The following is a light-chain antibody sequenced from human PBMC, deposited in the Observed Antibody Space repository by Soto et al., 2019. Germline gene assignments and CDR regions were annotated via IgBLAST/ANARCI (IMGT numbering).Light chain of an antibody. CDR2: SAS. J-gene: IGKJ2*01. Sequence: DIQMTQSPSSLSASVGDRVTITCRASQGIRDALGWYQQKPGKVPKRLIYSASSLQNGVHSRFSGSGSETVFTLTISSLQPEDFATYFCLQHSDYPFTFGQGTRLEI. CDR3: LQHSDYPFT. V-gene: IGKV1-17*01. CDR1: QGIRDA.